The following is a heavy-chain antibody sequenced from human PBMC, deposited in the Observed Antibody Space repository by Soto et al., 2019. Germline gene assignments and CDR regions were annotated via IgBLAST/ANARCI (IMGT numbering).Heavy chain of an antibody. CDR1: GFTFSNYN. CDR2: ISSTSSTI. J-gene: IGHJ4*02. V-gene: IGHV3-48*01. Sequence: GGSLRLSCAASGFTFSNYNMNWVRQAPGKGLECVSYISSTSSTIYYADSVKGRFTISRDNAKNSLFLQMNSLRAEDTAIYYCARGSYLAFWGQGTPVTVSS. CDR3: ARGSYLAF.